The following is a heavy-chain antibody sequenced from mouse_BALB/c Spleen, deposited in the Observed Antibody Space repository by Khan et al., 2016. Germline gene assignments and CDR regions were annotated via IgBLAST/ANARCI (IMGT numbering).Heavy chain of an antibody. CDR2: INPDSSTI. D-gene: IGHD1-1*01. Sequence: EVKLLESGGGLVQPGGSLKLSCAASGFDFSRYWMSWVRQAPGKGLEWIGEINPDSSTINYTPSLKDKFIISSDNAKNQLYLQMSKVRSEDTALYYCARLGYYGTMDYWGQGTSVTVSS. CDR3: ARLGYYGTMDY. CDR1: GFDFSRYW. V-gene: IGHV4-1*02. J-gene: IGHJ4*01.